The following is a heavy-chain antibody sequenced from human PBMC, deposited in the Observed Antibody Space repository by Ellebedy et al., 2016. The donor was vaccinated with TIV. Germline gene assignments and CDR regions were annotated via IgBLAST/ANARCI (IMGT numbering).Heavy chain of an antibody. CDR1: GFTFADYA. CDR3: ARDLDKSSGWYGGAAY. V-gene: IGHV3-30-3*01. Sequence: GESLKISCITSGFTFADYAMVWFRQAPGKGLEWVAVISYDGSSKYYADSVKGRFTISRDNSMTTLYLEMNSLRAEDTAVYYCARDLDKSSGWYGGAAYWGQGTLVTVSS. CDR2: ISYDGSSK. J-gene: IGHJ4*02. D-gene: IGHD6-19*01.